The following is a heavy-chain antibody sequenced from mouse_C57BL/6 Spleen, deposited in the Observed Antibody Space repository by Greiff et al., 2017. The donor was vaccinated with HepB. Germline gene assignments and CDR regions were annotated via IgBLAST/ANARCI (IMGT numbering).Heavy chain of an antibody. CDR1: GYTFTSYW. Sequence: QVQLKQPGTELVKPGASVKLSCKASGYTFTSYWMHWVKQSPGQGLEWIGNINPSNGGTNYNEKFKSKATLTVDKSSSTAYMQLSSLTSEDSAVYYCAREALYDGYTYYFDYWGQGTTLTVSS. J-gene: IGHJ2*01. V-gene: IGHV1-53*01. CDR2: INPSNGGT. CDR3: AREALYDGYTYYFDY. D-gene: IGHD2-3*01.